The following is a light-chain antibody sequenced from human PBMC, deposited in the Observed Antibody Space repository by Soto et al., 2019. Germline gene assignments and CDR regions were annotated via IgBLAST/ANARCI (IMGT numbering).Light chain of an antibody. Sequence: EIVLTQSPDTLSLSPGERATLSCRASQSVNNSYLAWYQQNFGQAPRLLIYGASTRATGIPDRFSGSGSGTDFTLTVSGLQSEDFATYYCQQYNNWPVTFGGGTKVDIK. V-gene: IGKV3D-15*01. CDR1: QSVNNSY. J-gene: IGKJ4*01. CDR2: GAS. CDR3: QQYNNWPVT.